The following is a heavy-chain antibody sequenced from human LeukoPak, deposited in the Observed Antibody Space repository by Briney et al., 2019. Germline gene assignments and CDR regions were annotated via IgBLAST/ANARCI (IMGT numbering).Heavy chain of an antibody. D-gene: IGHD4-17*01. CDR2: ISYSGYT. J-gene: IGHJ4*02. V-gene: IGHV4-59*01. CDR3: ARGRNDNGVMFFDS. CDR1: GGSIRTYY. Sequence: NPSETLSLTCTVSGGSIRTYYWSWIRQAPGKGLEWIGFISYSGYTSYSPPLKSRVAISVDTSKSQFSLRLSSMTAADTAIYYCARGRNDNGVMFFDSWAQGILVTVSS.